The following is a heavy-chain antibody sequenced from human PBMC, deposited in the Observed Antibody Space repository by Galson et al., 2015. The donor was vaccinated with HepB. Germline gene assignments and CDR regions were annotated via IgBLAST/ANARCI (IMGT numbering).Heavy chain of an antibody. D-gene: IGHD6-19*01. Sequence: SLRLSCAASGFTFSSYSMNWVRQAPGKGLEWVSSISSSSSYIYYADSVKGRFTISRDNAKNSLYLQMNSLRAEDTAVYYCARLPPAGSGWYSRKFDYWGQGTLVTVSS. CDR1: GFTFSSYS. V-gene: IGHV3-21*01. CDR3: ARLPPAGSGWYSRKFDY. J-gene: IGHJ4*02. CDR2: ISSSSSYI.